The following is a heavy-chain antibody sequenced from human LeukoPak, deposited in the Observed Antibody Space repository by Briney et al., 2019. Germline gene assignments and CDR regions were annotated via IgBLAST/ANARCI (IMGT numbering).Heavy chain of an antibody. V-gene: IGHV1-18*01. CDR2: ISAYNVDT. J-gene: IGHJ5*02. Sequence: GASVKVSCKASRYTFTNYAFTWVRQAPGQGLEWMGWISAYNVDTNYAQKLQGRVTMTTDTSTSTAYMERRGLRSDDTAVYYCARGLEWLTRRHTWFDPWGQGTLVTVSS. D-gene: IGHD3-3*01. CDR3: ARGLEWLTRRHTWFDP. CDR1: RYTFTNYA.